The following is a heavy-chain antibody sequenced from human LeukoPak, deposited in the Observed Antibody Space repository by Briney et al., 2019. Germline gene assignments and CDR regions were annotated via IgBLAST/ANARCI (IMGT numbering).Heavy chain of an antibody. Sequence: ASVKVSCKASGGTFSSYAISWVRQAPGQGLEWMGGIIPIFGTANYAQKFQGRVTITADESTSTAYMELSSLRSDDTAVYYCARAGRDIVVVPAAHNWFDPWGQGTLVTVSS. CDR3: ARAGRDIVVVPAAHNWFDP. V-gene: IGHV1-69*13. CDR2: IIPIFGTA. CDR1: GGTFSSYA. D-gene: IGHD2-2*01. J-gene: IGHJ5*02.